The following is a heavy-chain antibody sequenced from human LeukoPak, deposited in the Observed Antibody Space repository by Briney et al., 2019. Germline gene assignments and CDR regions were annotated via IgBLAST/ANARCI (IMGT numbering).Heavy chain of an antibody. CDR1: GFTFGDYA. CDR2: IRSKAYGGTT. V-gene: IGHV3-49*04. J-gene: IGHJ4*02. CDR3: TRGALRISPLDFDY. Sequence: GGSLRLSCTASGFTFGDYAMSWVRQAPGEGLEWVGFIRSKAYGGTTEYAASVKGRFTISRDDSKSIAYLQMNSLKTEETAVYYCTRGALRISPLDFDYCGQGTLVTVSS. D-gene: IGHD2/OR15-2a*01.